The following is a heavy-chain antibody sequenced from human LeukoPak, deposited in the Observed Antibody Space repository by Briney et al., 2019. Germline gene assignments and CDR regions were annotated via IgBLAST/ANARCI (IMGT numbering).Heavy chain of an antibody. J-gene: IGHJ6*03. CDR3: ARGGSVGATILYSYYYMDV. Sequence: ASVKVSCKASGYTFTSYDINWVRQATGQGLEWMGWMNPNSGNTGYAQKFQGRVTMTRNTSISTAYMELSSLRSEDTAVYYCARGGSVGATILYSYYYMDVWGKGTTVTISS. CDR2: MNPNSGNT. V-gene: IGHV1-8*01. CDR1: GYTFTSYD. D-gene: IGHD1-26*01.